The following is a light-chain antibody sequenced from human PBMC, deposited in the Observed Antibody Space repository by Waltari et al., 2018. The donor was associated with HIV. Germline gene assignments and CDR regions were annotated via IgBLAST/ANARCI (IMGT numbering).Light chain of an antibody. CDR1: QSPSGNY. V-gene: IGKV3-20*01. Sequence: IVLMQSPDTLSSSPGERVTLSCRASQSPSGNYLAWYQQKPGQAPRLLIYGASHRATGIPDRFSGSGSGTDFTLTISRLEPEDFAVYYCQLVFTFGPGTRVDI. J-gene: IGKJ3*01. CDR2: GAS. CDR3: QLVFT.